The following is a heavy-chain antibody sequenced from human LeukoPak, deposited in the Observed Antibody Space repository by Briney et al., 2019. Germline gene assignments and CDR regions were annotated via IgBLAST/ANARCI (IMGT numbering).Heavy chain of an antibody. CDR1: GLSICSSNW. Sequence: SDTLSLTCALSGLSICSSNWWGWVRQPPGKGLEWIGEIYHSGSTNYNPSLKSRVTISVDKSKNQFSLKLSSVTAADTAVYYCARDLRSSDWAVDPWGQGTLVTVSS. D-gene: IGHD6-19*01. CDR2: IYHSGST. CDR3: ARDLRSSDWAVDP. V-gene: IGHV4-4*02. J-gene: IGHJ5*02.